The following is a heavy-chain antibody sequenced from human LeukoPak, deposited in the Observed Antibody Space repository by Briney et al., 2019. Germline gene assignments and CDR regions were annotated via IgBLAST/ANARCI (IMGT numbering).Heavy chain of an antibody. V-gene: IGHV3-48*03. Sequence: GGSLRLSCAASGFTFSSYEMNWVRQAPGKGLEWVSYISSSGSTIYYADSVKGRFTISRDNAKNSLYLQMNSLRAEDTAVYYCARFIAYYYGSGSYSPYYFDYWGQGTLVTVSS. D-gene: IGHD3-10*01. CDR1: GFTFSSYE. CDR3: ARFIAYYYGSGSYSPYYFDY. CDR2: ISSSGSTI. J-gene: IGHJ4*02.